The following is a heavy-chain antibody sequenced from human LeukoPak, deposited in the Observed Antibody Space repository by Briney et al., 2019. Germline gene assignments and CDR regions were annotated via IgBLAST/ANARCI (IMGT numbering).Heavy chain of an antibody. CDR3: ARGARVVPAAMEMASWFDP. CDR2: IYYSGST. D-gene: IGHD2-2*01. J-gene: IGHJ5*02. V-gene: IGHV4-31*03. CDR1: GGSISSGGYY. Sequence: PSQTLSLTCTVSGGSISSGGYYWSWIRQHPGKGLEWIGYIYYSGSTYYNPSLKSRVAISVDTSKNQFSLKLSSVTAADTAVYYCARGARVVPAAMEMASWFDPWGQGTLVTVSS.